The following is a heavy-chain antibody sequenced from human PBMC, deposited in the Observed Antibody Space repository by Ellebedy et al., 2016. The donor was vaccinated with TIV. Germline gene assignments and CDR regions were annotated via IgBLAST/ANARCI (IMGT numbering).Heavy chain of an antibody. J-gene: IGHJ4*02. V-gene: IGHV4-34*01. CDR3: ATWETTVNKRHY. Sequence: MPSETLSLTCAVYGGSSSGYFWSWFRQPPGKGLEWIGEIHHGGGTTYNPSLKSRVTISDDRSKTQFSLRLNSVTAADTAVYYCATWETTVNKRHYWGQGTLVIVSS. CDR1: GGSSSGYF. D-gene: IGHD4-17*01. CDR2: IHHGGGT.